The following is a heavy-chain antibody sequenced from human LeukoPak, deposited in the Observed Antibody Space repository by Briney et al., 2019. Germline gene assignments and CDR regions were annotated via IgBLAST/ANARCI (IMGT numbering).Heavy chain of an antibody. CDR2: ISSGSSTI. V-gene: IGHV3-48*02. Sequence: GGALRLSCAASGFNFSSSAMNWVRQAPGKGLEWVSYISSGSSTIHYADSVKGRFTISRDNAKNSMYLQMNSLRDEDTAVYYCARDYGYSSSFDYWGQGTLVTVSS. CDR1: GFNFSSSA. J-gene: IGHJ4*02. CDR3: ARDYGYSSSFDY. D-gene: IGHD6-13*01.